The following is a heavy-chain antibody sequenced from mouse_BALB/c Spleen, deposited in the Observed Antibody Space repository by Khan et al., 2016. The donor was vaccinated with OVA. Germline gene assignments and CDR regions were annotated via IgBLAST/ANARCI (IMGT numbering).Heavy chain of an antibody. CDR2: INTSNGYT. D-gene: IGHD2-12*01. CDR1: GYTFTGYA. CDR3: AQRSSHDRFAY. J-gene: IGHJ3*01. V-gene: IGHV1-4*01. Sequence: VQLKQSGAELASPGASVKMSCKGSGYTFTGYAIHWIKKSPAKSLEWIGNINTSNGYTNYNQNFKGKATLTADKSSSTAYLELGRLTSEDSAFLDGAQRSSHDRFAYGGQGTRGTVAA.